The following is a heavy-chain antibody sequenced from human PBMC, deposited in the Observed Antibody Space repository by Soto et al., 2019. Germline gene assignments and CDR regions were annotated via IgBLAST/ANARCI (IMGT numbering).Heavy chain of an antibody. CDR3: ARTLFYFDSSGHCTFDP. J-gene: IGHJ5*02. D-gene: IGHD3-22*01. Sequence: HLVQSGPEVKKPGSSVKVSCKISTGTFTSYGINWVRQVPGQGLEWMGATIPIFATTNYAQKFQDRVTITADESTVTSYFEFRSLASDDSAMYYCARTLFYFDSSGHCTFDPWGQGTLVTVSS. CDR2: TIPIFATT. V-gene: IGHV1-69*01. CDR1: TGTFTSYG.